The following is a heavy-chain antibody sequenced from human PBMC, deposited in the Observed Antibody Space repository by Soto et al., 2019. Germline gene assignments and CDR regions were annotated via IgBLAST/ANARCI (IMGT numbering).Heavy chain of an antibody. D-gene: IGHD2-21*01. CDR1: GFTFSSYA. J-gene: IGHJ6*02. V-gene: IGHV3-64*01. CDR2: ITSNGSNT. Sequence: PWGSLRLSCAASGFTFSSYAMHWVRQAPGKGLEYVSAITSNGSNTDYASSVKGRFTISRDNSKNTLYLQMGSLRAEDMAVYYCARRIPFGYGMDVWGQGTTVTVSS. CDR3: ARRIPFGYGMDV.